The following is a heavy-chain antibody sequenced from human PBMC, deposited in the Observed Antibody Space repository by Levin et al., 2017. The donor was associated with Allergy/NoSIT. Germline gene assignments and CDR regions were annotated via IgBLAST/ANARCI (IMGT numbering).Heavy chain of an antibody. Sequence: PSETLSLTCAVSGYSISSGYYWGWIRQPPGKGLEWIGSIYHSGSTYYNPSLKSRVTISVDTSKNQFSLKLSSVTAADTAVYYCARANYDFWSGYYNDYYMDVWGKGTTVTVSS. V-gene: IGHV4-38-2*01. J-gene: IGHJ6*03. CDR2: IYHSGST. D-gene: IGHD3-3*01. CDR3: ARANYDFWSGYYNDYYMDV. CDR1: GYSISSGYY.